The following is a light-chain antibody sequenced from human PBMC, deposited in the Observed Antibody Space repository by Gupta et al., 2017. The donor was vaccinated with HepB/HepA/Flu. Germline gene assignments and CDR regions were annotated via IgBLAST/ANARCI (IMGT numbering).Light chain of an antibody. CDR1: QSLLHSNGYNY. CDR2: LGS. CDR3: RQALQTPLT. V-gene: IGKV2-28*01. Sequence: MVMTQSPLSLPVTPGEPASISCRSSQSLLHSNGYNYLDWYLQKPGQSPQLLIYLGSNRASGVPDRFSGSGSGTDFTLKISRVEAEDVGVYYCRQALQTPLTFGGGTKVEIK. J-gene: IGKJ4*01.